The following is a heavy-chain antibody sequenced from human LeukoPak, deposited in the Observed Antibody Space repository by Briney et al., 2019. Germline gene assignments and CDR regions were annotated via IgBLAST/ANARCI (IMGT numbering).Heavy chain of an antibody. Sequence: TGGSLRLSCAASGFTFSSYAVSWVRQAPGKGLEWVSAISGSGGSTYYADSVKGRFTISRDNSKNTLYLQMNSLRAEDTAVYYCARDYYYGMDVWGQGTTVTVSS. V-gene: IGHV3-23*01. J-gene: IGHJ6*02. CDR1: GFTFSSYA. CDR2: ISGSGGST. CDR3: ARDYYYGMDV.